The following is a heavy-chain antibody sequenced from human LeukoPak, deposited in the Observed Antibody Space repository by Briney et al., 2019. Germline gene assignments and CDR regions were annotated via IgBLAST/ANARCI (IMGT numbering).Heavy chain of an antibody. J-gene: IGHJ6*02. CDR1: GGSFSGYY. V-gene: IGHV4-34*01. Sequence: PSETLSLTCAVYGGSFSGYYWSWIHQPPGKGLEWIGEINHSGSTNYNPSLKSRVTISVDTSKNQFSLKLSSVTAADTAVYYCARSPRRLGYCSGGSCYYYYGMDVWGQGTTVTVSS. D-gene: IGHD2-15*01. CDR3: ARSPRRLGYCSGGSCYYYYGMDV. CDR2: INHSGST.